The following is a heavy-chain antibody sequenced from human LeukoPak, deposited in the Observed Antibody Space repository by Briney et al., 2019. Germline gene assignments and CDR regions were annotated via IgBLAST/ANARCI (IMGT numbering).Heavy chain of an antibody. CDR2: ISYDGSNK. J-gene: IGHJ4*02. CDR3: AKDTTAGITSGYFNY. Sequence: GGSLRLSCAASGFTFSTYGMHWVRQAPGKGLEWVAVISYDGSNKYYVDSVKGRFTISRDNSKNTLYLQMNSLRAEDTAVYYRAKDTTAGITSGYFNYWGQGTLVTLSS. CDR1: GFTFSTYG. D-gene: IGHD3-10*01. V-gene: IGHV3-30*18.